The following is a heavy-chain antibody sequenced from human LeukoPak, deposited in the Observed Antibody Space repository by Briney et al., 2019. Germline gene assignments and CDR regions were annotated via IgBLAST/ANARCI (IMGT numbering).Heavy chain of an antibody. D-gene: IGHD5-18*01. CDR3: VRDKYSYGYTDGRFDY. J-gene: IGHJ4*02. CDR2: INPSGGST. CDR1: GYTFTSYY. Sequence: ASVKVSCKASGYTFTSYYMHWVRQAPGQGLEWMGIINPSGGSTSYAQKFQGRVTMTRDTSTSTVYMELSSLRSEDTAVYYCVRDKYSYGYTDGRFDYWGQGTLVTVSP. V-gene: IGHV1-46*01.